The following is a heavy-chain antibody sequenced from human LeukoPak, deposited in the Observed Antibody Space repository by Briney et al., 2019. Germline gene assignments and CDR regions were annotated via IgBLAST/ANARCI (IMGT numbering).Heavy chain of an antibody. Sequence: GASVKVSCKASGGTFSSYAISWVQQAPGQGLEWMGWINPNSGGTNYAQKFQGRVTMTRDTSISTAYMELSRLRSDDTAVYYCARERSELTDSSGKIDGAFDIWGQGTMVTVSS. CDR1: GGTFSSYA. D-gene: IGHD6-19*01. V-gene: IGHV1-2*02. CDR3: ARERSELTDSSGKIDGAFDI. CDR2: INPNSGGT. J-gene: IGHJ3*02.